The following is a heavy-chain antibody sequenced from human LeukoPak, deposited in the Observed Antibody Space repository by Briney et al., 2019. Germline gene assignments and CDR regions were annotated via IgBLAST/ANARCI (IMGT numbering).Heavy chain of an antibody. CDR1: GGSFSGYY. Sequence: PSETLSLTCAVYGGSFSGYYWSWIRQPPGKGLEWNGEINHSGSTNYNPSLKSRVTISVDTPKNQFSLKLSSVTAADTAVYYCARGPADYYDSSGYYLDYWGQGTLVTVSS. CDR3: ARGPADYYDSSGYYLDY. CDR2: INHSGST. V-gene: IGHV4-34*01. J-gene: IGHJ4*02. D-gene: IGHD3-22*01.